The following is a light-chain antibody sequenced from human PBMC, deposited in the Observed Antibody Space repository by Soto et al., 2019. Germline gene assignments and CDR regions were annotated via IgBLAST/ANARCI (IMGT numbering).Light chain of an antibody. CDR2: GNS. CDR3: QSYDSSLSGYV. Sequence: SALTQPPSVSGAPGQRVTISCTGSSSNFGAGYDVHWYQQLPGTAPKVLIYGNSNRPSGVPDRFSGSKSGTSASLAITGLQAEDEADYYCQSYDSSLSGYVFGTGTKVTVL. CDR1: SSNFGAGYD. J-gene: IGLJ1*01. V-gene: IGLV1-40*01.